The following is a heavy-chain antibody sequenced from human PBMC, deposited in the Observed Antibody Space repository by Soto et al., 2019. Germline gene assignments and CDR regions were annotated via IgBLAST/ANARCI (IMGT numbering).Heavy chain of an antibody. Sequence: GGSLRLSCAASGFTFSSYGMHWVRQAPGKGPEWVAVIWYDGSNKYYADSVKGRFTISRDNSKNTLYLQMNSLRAEDMAVYYCAKVVVPAAMVNYYYGMDVWGQGTTVTVSS. J-gene: IGHJ6*02. D-gene: IGHD2-2*01. CDR2: IWYDGSNK. V-gene: IGHV3-30*02. CDR3: AKVVVPAAMVNYYYGMDV. CDR1: GFTFSSYG.